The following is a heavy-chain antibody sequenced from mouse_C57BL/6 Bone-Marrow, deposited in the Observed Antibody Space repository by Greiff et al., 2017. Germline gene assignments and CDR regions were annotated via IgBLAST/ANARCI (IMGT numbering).Heavy chain of an antibody. V-gene: IGHV1-9*01. Sequence: QVQLKQSGAELMKPGASVKLSCKATGYTFTGYWIEWVKQRPGHGLEWIGEILPGSGSTNYNEKFKGKATFTADTSSNTAYMQLSSLTTEDSAIYYCAKEGRGTTVVAFHWYFDVWGTGTTVTVSS. J-gene: IGHJ1*03. CDR1: GYTFTGYW. CDR3: AKEGRGTTVVAFHWYFDV. D-gene: IGHD1-1*01. CDR2: ILPGSGST.